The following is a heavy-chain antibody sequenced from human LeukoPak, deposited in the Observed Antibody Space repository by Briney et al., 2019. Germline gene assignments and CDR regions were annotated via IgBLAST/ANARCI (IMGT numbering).Heavy chain of an antibody. D-gene: IGHD5-12*01. CDR1: GGSISSYC. Sequence: PSETLSLTCTVSGGSISSYCWSWIRQPPGKGLEWIGYIYYSGSTNYNPSLKSRVTISVDTSKNQFSLKLSSVTAADTAVYYCARVRGYSGNDYSDYWGQGTLVTVSS. CDR3: ARVRGYSGNDYSDY. CDR2: IYYSGST. V-gene: IGHV4-59*12. J-gene: IGHJ4*02.